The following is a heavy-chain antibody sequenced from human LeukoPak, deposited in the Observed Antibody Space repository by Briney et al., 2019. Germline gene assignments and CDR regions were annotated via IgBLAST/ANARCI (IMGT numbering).Heavy chain of an antibody. J-gene: IGHJ6*02. CDR3: ARDSGGSSAWYYCYGMDV. D-gene: IGHD1-26*01. CDR1: GGSISSYY. V-gene: IGHV4-59*01. Sequence: PSETLSLTCTVSGGSISSYYWSWIRQPPGKGLEWIGYIYYSGSTNYNPSLKSRVTISVDTSKNQFSLKLSSVTAADTAVYYCARDSGGSSAWYYCYGMDVWGQGTTVTVSS. CDR2: IYYSGST.